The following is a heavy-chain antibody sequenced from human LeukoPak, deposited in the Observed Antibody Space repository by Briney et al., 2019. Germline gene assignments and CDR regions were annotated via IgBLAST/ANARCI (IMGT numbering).Heavy chain of an antibody. D-gene: IGHD6-19*01. Sequence: GASVKVSCKASGYTFTSYDINWLRQATGQGLEWMVWRNPNSGNTGYAQKFQGRVNMTRNTSISTACMELSSLRSEDTDVYYCERGYSSGWYYIDYWGQGTLVTVSS. CDR2: RNPNSGNT. V-gene: IGHV1-8*01. CDR3: ERGYSSGWYYIDY. CDR1: GYTFTSYD. J-gene: IGHJ4*02.